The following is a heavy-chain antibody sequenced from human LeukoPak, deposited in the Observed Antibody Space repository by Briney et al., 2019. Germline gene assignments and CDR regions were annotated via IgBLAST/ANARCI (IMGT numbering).Heavy chain of an antibody. CDR2: INPNSGDT. Sequence: ASEKVSCKASGYTFSDYYMDWVRQAPGQGLEWMGWINPNSGDTNYAQKFQGWVTMTRDTSISTAYMELSRLKSDDTAVYYCARGVPITMRIVSGTRFDYWGQGTLVTVSS. CDR1: GYTFSDYY. J-gene: IGHJ4*02. V-gene: IGHV1-2*04. D-gene: IGHD3-22*01. CDR3: ARGVPITMRIVSGTRFDY.